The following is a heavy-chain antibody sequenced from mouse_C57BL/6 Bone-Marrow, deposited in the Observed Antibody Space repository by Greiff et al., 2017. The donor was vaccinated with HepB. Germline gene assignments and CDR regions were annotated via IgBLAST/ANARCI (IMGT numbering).Heavy chain of an antibody. D-gene: IGHD2-5*01. CDR2: ILPGSGST. J-gene: IGHJ2*01. V-gene: IGHV1-9*01. CDR3: ARRDYSNLYYFDY. CDR1: GYTFTGYW. Sequence: QVQLKESGAELMKPGASVKLSCKATGYTFTGYWIEWVKQRPGHGLEWIGEILPGSGSTNYNEKFKSKATLTVDKSSSTAYMQLSSLTSEDSAVYYCARRDYSNLYYFDYWGQGTTLTVSS.